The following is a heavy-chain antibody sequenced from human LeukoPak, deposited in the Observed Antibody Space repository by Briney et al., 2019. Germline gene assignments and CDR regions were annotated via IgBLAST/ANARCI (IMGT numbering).Heavy chain of an antibody. D-gene: IGHD3-10*01. Sequence: GGSLRLSCAASGFTFSSYSMNWVRQAPGKGLEWVSSISSSSSYIYYADSVKGRFTISRDNAKNSLYLQMNSLRAEDTAVYYCARHPQLVLLWFGELYYFDYWGQGTLVTVSS. CDR2: ISSSSSYI. CDR3: ARHPQLVLLWFGELYYFDY. J-gene: IGHJ4*02. CDR1: GFTFSSYS. V-gene: IGHV3-21*01.